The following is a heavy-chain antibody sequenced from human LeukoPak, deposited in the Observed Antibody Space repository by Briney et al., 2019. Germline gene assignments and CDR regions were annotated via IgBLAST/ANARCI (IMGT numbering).Heavy chain of an antibody. CDR1: GYTFIDYY. CDR3: AKGLRYHDWLSPFDY. V-gene: IGHV1-2*02. D-gene: IGHD3-9*01. Sequence: ASVKVSCKASGYTFIDYYMHWVRQAPGQGLEWMGWINPKSGSPHYAEKFQGRVTMTRDTSISTAYMEVSRLRFDDTAVYYCAKGLRYHDWLSPFDYWGQGTLVTVSS. CDR2: INPKSGSP. J-gene: IGHJ4*02.